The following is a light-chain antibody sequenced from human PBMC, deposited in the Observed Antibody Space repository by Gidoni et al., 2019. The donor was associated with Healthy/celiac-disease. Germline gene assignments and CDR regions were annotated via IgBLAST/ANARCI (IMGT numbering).Light chain of an antibody. J-gene: IGKJ4*01. CDR1: QSISSY. CDR3: QQSYSTLPIT. Sequence: IQMSPFPSSLSASVGDRVTITCRASQSISSYLNWYQQKPGKAPKLLIYAASSLQSGVPSRFSGSGSGTDFTLTISSLQPEDFATYYCQQSYSTLPITCGGGTKVEIK. V-gene: IGKV1-39*01. CDR2: AAS.